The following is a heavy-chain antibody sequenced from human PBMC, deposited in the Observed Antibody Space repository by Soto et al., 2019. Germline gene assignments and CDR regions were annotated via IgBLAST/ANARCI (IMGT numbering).Heavy chain of an antibody. CDR2: ISWNSDNI. CDR1: GFTFDAHA. V-gene: IGHV3-9*01. D-gene: IGHD1-7*01. Sequence: EVQLVESGGGLVQPGRSLRLSCAGSGFTFDAHAMHWVRQAPGKGLEWVSTISWNSDNIHYTDSVKGRFTISRDNAKNSLYLHLNSLRAEDTALYYCARCGTTSSCSRIRSWGQGTLVTVSS. J-gene: IGHJ4*02. CDR3: ARCGTTSSCSRIRS.